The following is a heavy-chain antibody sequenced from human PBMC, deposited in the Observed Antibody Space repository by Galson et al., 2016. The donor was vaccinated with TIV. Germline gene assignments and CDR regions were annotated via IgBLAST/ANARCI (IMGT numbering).Heavy chain of an antibody. V-gene: IGHV1-46*03. CDR2: ITPGGAGT. CDR1: GYTFTDNY. Sequence: SVKVSCKASGYTFTDNYIHWVRQAPGQGLEWMGVITPGGAGTFYAQKFQGRVTMTADTSTRTVYMEINSLRSEDAAMYLCASDTRSGYSSGWPPFDFWGQGTLVTVSS. J-gene: IGHJ4*02. CDR3: ASDTRSGYSSGWPPFDF. D-gene: IGHD6-25*01.